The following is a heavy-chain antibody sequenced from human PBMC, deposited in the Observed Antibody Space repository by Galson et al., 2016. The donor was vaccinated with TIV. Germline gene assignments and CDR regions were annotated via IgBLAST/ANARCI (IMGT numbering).Heavy chain of an antibody. CDR1: TFTFRSYA. CDR3: AKTTVLDYDFWSSHPRSLDS. CDR2: ISGFGSNT. J-gene: IGHJ4*02. V-gene: IGHV3-23*01. D-gene: IGHD3-3*01. Sequence: CAASTFTFRSYAMSWVRQSPGKGLEWVATISGFGSNTYYPDSVKGRFTVSRDNSKDTLYLQMNSLGAGDTALYFCAKTTVLDYDFWSSHPRSLDSWGQGTLVSVSS.